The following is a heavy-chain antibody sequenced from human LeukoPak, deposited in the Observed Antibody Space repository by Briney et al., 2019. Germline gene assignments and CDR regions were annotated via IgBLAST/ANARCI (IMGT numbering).Heavy chain of an antibody. CDR1: GGSISSYY. CDR3: ARNYYYDPPGYYGMDV. D-gene: IGHD3-22*01. J-gene: IGHJ6*02. Sequence: SETLSLTCTVSGGSISSYYWSWIRQPPGRGLEWIGYIYYSGSTNYNPSLKSRVTISVDTSKNQFSLKLSSVTAVDTAVYYCARNYYYDPPGYYGMDVWGQGTTVTVSS. CDR2: IYYSGST. V-gene: IGHV4-59*12.